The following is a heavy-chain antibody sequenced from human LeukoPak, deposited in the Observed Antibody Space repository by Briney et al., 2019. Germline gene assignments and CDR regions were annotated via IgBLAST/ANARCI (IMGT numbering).Heavy chain of an antibody. V-gene: IGHV3-30*02. CDR2: IRYDGSNK. J-gene: IGHJ4*02. Sequence: GGSLRLSCAASGFTFSSYGMHWVRQAPGKGLEWVAFIRYDGSNKYYADSVKGRFTVSRDNSKNTLNLQMNSLRAEDTAVYYCAKDLGYGGNPPVYFDYWGQGTLVTVSS. CDR3: AKDLGYGGNPPVYFDY. CDR1: GFTFSSYG. D-gene: IGHD4-23*01.